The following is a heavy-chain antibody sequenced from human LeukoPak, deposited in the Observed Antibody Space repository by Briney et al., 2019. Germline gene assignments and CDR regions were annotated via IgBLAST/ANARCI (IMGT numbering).Heavy chain of an antibody. CDR2: INPNSGDT. V-gene: IGHV1-2*06. J-gene: IGHJ4*02. CDR1: GYTFTGYY. D-gene: IGHD1-26*01. Sequence: ASVKVSCKASGYTFTGYYMHWVRLAPGQGLEWMGRINPNSGDTNYAQKFQGRVTMTRDTSISTAYMELSRLTSDDTAIYYCARHSESPDYWGQGTLVTVSS. CDR3: ARHSESPDY.